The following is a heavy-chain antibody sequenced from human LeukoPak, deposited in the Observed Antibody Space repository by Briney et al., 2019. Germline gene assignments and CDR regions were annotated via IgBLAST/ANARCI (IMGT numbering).Heavy chain of an antibody. CDR3: ARLTKNDSGTYRFGKKKRGYMDV. D-gene: IGHD3-10*01. J-gene: IGHJ6*03. V-gene: IGHV4-34*01. Sequence: SETLSLTCAVYGGSFSGYYWSWIRQPPGKGLEWIGEMNHSGSTNYNPSLKSRVTISVDTSKNQFSLKLSSVTAADTAVYYCARLTKNDSGTYRFGKKKRGYMDVWGKGTTVTVSS. CDR1: GGSFSGYY. CDR2: MNHSGST.